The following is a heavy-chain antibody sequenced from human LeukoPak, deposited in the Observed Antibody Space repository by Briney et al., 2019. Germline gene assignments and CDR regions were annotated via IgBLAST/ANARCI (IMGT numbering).Heavy chain of an antibody. D-gene: IGHD1-26*01. CDR2: ISSSSYI. J-gene: IGHJ4*02. V-gene: IGHV3-21*01. CDR3: ARDQTSGSYGY. Sequence: GGSLRLSCAASGFTFSSYSMNWVRQAPGKGLEWVSSISSSSYIYYADSVKGRFTISRDNAKNSLYLQMNSLRAEDAAVYYCARDQTSGSYGYWGQGTLVTVSS. CDR1: GFTFSSYS.